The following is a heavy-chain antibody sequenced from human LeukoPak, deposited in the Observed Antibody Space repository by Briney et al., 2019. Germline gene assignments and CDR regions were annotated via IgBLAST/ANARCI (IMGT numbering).Heavy chain of an antibody. CDR2: IIPIFGTA. Sequence: SVKVSCKASGGTFSSYAISWVRQAPGQGLEWMGGIIPIFGTANYAQKFQGRVTITADESTSTAYMELSSLRSEDTAVYYCARSIGYCSSTSCYVSGMDVWGQGTTVTVSS. CDR3: ARSIGYCSSTSCYVSGMDV. V-gene: IGHV1-69*13. CDR1: GGTFSSYA. J-gene: IGHJ6*02. D-gene: IGHD2-2*01.